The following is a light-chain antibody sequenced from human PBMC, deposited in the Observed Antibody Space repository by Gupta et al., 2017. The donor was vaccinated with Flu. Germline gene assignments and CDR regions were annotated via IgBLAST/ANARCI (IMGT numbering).Light chain of an antibody. CDR3: SSYTSSSTRV. J-gene: IGLJ1*01. CDR2: EVS. Sequence: QSAWTQPASVSGSLGQSITISCPGTSSDVGGYNYVSWYQQHPGKAPKLMIYEVSNRPSGVSNRFSGSKSGNTASLTISGLQAEDEADYYCSSYTSSSTRVFGTGTKVTVL. V-gene: IGLV2-14*01. CDR1: SSDVGGYNY.